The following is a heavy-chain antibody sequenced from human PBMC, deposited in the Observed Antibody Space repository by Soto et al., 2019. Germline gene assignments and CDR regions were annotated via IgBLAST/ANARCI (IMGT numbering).Heavy chain of an antibody. V-gene: IGHV3-21*04. CDR3: ARSHAVAGTRFFDS. CDR1: GFTFSSYS. CDR2: ISSSSSYI. D-gene: IGHD6-19*01. Sequence: EVQLVESGGGLVKPGGSLRLSCAASGFTFSSYSMNWVRQAPGKGLEWVSSISSSSSYIYYADSVKGRFTISRDNSRNTLYLEMNSLGTDDTAVYFCARSHAVAGTRFFDSWGHGTLVTVSS. J-gene: IGHJ4*01.